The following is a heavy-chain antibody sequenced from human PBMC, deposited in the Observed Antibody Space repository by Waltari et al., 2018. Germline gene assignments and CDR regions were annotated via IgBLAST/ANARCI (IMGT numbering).Heavy chain of an antibody. CDR2: IYYSGST. Sequence: QVQLQESGPGLVKPSETLSLTCTVSGGSISSYYWSWIRQPPGKGLEWIGYIYYSGSTTYTPSLMSRVTISVDTSKNQFSLKLSSVTAADTAVYYCARGNWALDYWGQGTLVTVSS. CDR1: GGSISSYY. D-gene: IGHD7-27*01. J-gene: IGHJ4*02. CDR3: ARGNWALDY. V-gene: IGHV4-59*01.